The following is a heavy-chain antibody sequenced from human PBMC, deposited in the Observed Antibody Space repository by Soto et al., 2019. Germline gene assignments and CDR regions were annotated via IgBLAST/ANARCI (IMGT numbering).Heavy chain of an antibody. CDR1: GFTFRSFG. V-gene: IGHV3-30*18. Sequence: PXGSLRLSFAASGFTFRSFGKHWIGQAPGKGLEWVALISYDGTNKYYADSVRGRFTISRDNSKNTLYLEMNTLRVEDTAVYYCAKVLPATGIEGGGDAFDIWGQGTMVTVXS. CDR2: ISYDGTNK. CDR3: AKVLPATGIEGGGDAFDI. J-gene: IGHJ3*02. D-gene: IGHD1-26*01.